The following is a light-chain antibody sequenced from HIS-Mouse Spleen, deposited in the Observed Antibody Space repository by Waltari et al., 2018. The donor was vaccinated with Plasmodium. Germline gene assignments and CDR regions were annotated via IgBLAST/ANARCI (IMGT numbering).Light chain of an antibody. Sequence: SYELTQPPSVSVSPGQTARITCSGDALPKKYAYWYQQKSGQAPVLVIYEDSKRPSGIPERFSGPSSGRMATWTISGAQVEDEADYYCYSTDSSGNHRVFGGGTKLTVL. J-gene: IGLJ3*02. V-gene: IGLV3-10*01. CDR2: EDS. CDR1: ALPKKY. CDR3: YSTDSSGNHRV.